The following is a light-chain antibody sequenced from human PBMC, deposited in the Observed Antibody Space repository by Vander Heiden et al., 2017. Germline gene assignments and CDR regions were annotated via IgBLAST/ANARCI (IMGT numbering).Light chain of an antibody. V-gene: IGLV1-40*01. J-gene: IGLJ2*01. Sequence: QSLLTQPPSVSGPPGQRVPISSTGTSSTIGAGYDVHWYQQLPGAPPTLLIYGNSNRPSGVPDRFAGSKSGTSASLAITGLQADDEADYYCQSYDSSMSGSRVFGGGTKLTVL. CDR1: SSTIGAGYD. CDR2: GNS. CDR3: QSYDSSMSGSRV.